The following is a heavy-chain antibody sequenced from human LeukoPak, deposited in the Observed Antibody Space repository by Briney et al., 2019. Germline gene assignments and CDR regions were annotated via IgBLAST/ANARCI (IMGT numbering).Heavy chain of an antibody. Sequence: GGSLRLSCATSGFTFSSYWMNWARQAPGKGLEWVASINHNGNVNYYVDSVKGRFTISRDNAKNSLYLQMSNLRAEDMAVYFCARGGGLDVWGQGATVTVSS. V-gene: IGHV3-7*03. CDR2: INHNGNVN. J-gene: IGHJ6*02. CDR3: ARGGGLDV. CDR1: GFTFSSYW. D-gene: IGHD3-16*01.